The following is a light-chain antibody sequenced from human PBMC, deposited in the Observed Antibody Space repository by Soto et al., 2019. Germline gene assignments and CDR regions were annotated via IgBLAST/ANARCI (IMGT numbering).Light chain of an antibody. V-gene: IGLV2-14*01. CDR1: SSDVGGYNY. J-gene: IGLJ7*01. Sequence: QSALTQPASVSGSPGQSITIACTGTSSDVGGYNYFSWSQQHPGKAPKRMIYEVSNRPSGLFNRFSGAKSGNTASLTISGLQAEDEADYYCSSYPNSRTLHAVCVGGTPLTVL. CDR2: EVS. CDR3: SSYPNSRTLHAV.